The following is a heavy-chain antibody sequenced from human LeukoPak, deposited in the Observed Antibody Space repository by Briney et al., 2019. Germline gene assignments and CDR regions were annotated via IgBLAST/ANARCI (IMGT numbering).Heavy chain of an antibody. CDR1: GFTFSSYE. D-gene: IGHD3-10*01. V-gene: IGHV3-23*01. J-gene: IGHJ6*03. CDR3: AKAAGYYGSGSYYLKYYYYYMDV. CDR2: ISGSGGST. Sequence: GGSLRLSCAASGFTFSSYEMNWVRQAPGKGLEWVSAISGSGGSTYYADSVKGRFTISRDNSKNTLYLQMNSLRAEDTAVYYCAKAAGYYGSGSYYLKYYYYYMDVWGKGTTVTVSS.